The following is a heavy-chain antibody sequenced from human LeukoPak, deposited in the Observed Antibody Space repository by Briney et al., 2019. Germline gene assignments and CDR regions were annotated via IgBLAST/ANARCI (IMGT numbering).Heavy chain of an antibody. D-gene: IGHD6-13*01. CDR2: ISSSSSTI. V-gene: IGHV3-48*01. J-gene: IGHJ5*02. Sequence: GGSLRLSCAASGFTFSSYSMNWVRQAPGKGLEWVSYISSSSSTIYYADSVKGRFTISRDNAKNSLYLQMNSLRAEDTAVYYCAREPRQIAAAKINWFDPWGQGTLVTVSS. CDR3: AREPRQIAAAKINWFDP. CDR1: GFTFSSYS.